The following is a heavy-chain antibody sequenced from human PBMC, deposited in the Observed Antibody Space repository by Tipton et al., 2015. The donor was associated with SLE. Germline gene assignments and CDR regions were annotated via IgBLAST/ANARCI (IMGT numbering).Heavy chain of an antibody. J-gene: IGHJ4*02. Sequence: TLSLTCTVSGGSISSYYWSWIRQPPGKGLEWIGYIYYSGSTNYNPSLKSRVTISADTSKNQFSLKLTSVTAADTAVYYCARQDSGNYYPFDYWGQGTLVTVSS. D-gene: IGHD1-26*01. CDR1: GGSISSYY. CDR2: IYYSGST. V-gene: IGHV4-59*08. CDR3: ARQDSGNYYPFDY.